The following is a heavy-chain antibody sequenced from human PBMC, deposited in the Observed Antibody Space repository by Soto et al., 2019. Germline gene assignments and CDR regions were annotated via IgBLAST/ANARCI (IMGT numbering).Heavy chain of an antibody. CDR1: GGTFSSYG. D-gene: IGHD3-16*01. J-gene: IGHJ6*03. Sequence: KVSCKASGGTFSSYGISWVRQAPGQGLEWMGWISAYNGNTNYAQKLQGRVTMTTDTSTSTAYMELRSMRSDDTAVYYCARLGDDYYYYYMDVWGKETRSTVS. CDR3: ARLGDDYYYYYMDV. CDR2: ISAYNGNT. V-gene: IGHV1-18*01.